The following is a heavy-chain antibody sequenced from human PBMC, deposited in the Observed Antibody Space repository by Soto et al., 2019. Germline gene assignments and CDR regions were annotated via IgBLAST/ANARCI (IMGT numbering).Heavy chain of an antibody. V-gene: IGHV1-2*02. CDR2: VNPGNGTT. CDR3: ARDTYANFDY. J-gene: IGHJ4*02. D-gene: IGHD2-8*01. Sequence: ASVKVSCKASGYTFTAYYTHWVRQAPGQGPEWMGWVNPGNGTTSFAQKFQGRVTMTRDTSISTAYMELSGLRSDDTAMYYCARDTYANFDYWGQGTLVTVSS. CDR1: GYTFTAYY.